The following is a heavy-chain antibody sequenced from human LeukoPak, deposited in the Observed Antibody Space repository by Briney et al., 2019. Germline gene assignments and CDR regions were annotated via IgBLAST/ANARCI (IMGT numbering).Heavy chain of an antibody. CDR3: ARLVRGLGSGWYRGAFDI. Sequence: PSETLSLTCTVSGGSISSSSYDWGWIRQPPGKGLEWIGSIYYSGSTYYNPSLKSRVTISVDTSKNQFSLKLSSVTAADTAVYYCARLVRGLGSGWYRGAFDIWGQGTMVTVSS. CDR2: IYYSGST. V-gene: IGHV4-39*01. J-gene: IGHJ3*02. CDR1: GGSISSSSYD. D-gene: IGHD6-19*01.